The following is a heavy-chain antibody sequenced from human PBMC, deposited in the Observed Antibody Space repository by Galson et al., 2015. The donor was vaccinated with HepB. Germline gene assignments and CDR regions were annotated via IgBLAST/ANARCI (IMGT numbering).Heavy chain of an antibody. CDR3: ARGTAVPEDAFDI. D-gene: IGHD6-19*01. J-gene: IGHJ3*02. V-gene: IGHV1-69*04. CDR1: GDIFSSYA. Sequence: SVKVSCKASGDIFSSYAISWVQQAPGQGLEWMGRIMPILDVANYAQRFQARVTFTADRYTDTVYMELSSLRSGDTAMYFCARGTAVPEDAFDIWSQGTLVTVSS. CDR2: IMPILDVA.